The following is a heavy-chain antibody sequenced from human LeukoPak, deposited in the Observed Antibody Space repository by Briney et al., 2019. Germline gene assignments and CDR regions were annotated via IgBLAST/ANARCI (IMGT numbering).Heavy chain of an antibody. CDR1: GGSISTYH. Sequence: PSETLSLTCTVSGGSISTYHWNWFRQPPGKGLEMIGYIASSGTTDSNPSLKSRVTISIDTSRNQFSLKLTSVTAADTAVYYCATNSGGTADYWGQGTLVTVSS. CDR3: ATNSGGTADY. CDR2: IASSGTT. D-gene: IGHD1/OR15-1a*01. J-gene: IGHJ4*02. V-gene: IGHV4-59*01.